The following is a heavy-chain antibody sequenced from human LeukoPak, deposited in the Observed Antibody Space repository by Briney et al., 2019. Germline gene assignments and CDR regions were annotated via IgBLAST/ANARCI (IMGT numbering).Heavy chain of an antibody. V-gene: IGHV4-31*03. Sequence: SETLSLTCTASGGSISSGGYYWSWIRQHPGKGLEWIGYIYYSGSTYYNPSLKSRVTISVDTSKNQFSLKLSSVTAADTAVYYCARVPRQLRSLDYWGQGTLVTVSS. J-gene: IGHJ4*02. CDR1: GGSISSGGYY. CDR3: ARVPRQLRSLDY. D-gene: IGHD5-18*01. CDR2: IYYSGST.